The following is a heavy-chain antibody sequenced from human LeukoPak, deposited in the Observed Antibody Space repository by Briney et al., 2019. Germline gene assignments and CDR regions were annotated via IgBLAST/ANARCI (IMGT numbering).Heavy chain of an antibody. V-gene: IGHV4-34*01. CDR3: AGGPLNLDTVLMVPYYGMDV. Sequence: SETLSLTCAVYGGSFSGYYWSWIRQPPGKGLEWIGEINHSGSTNYNPSLKSRVTISVDTSKNQFSLKLSSVTAADTAVYYCAGGPLNLDTVLMVPYYGMDVWGQGTTVTVSS. J-gene: IGHJ6*02. CDR2: INHSGST. CDR1: GGSFSGYY. D-gene: IGHD2-8*01.